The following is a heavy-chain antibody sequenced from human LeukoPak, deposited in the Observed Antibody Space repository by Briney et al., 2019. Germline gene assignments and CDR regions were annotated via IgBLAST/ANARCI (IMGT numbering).Heavy chain of an antibody. Sequence: PSETLSLTCGVSGGPISSFYWGWIRQAPGKGPEWIGHMHSSGTTNYNPSLKSRVTISVDTSKNQFSLKLSSVTAADTAVYYCARLGVVTTFYYYGMDVWGQGTTVTVSS. V-gene: IGHV4-59*08. J-gene: IGHJ6*02. CDR3: ARLGVVTTFYYYGMDV. CDR2: MHSSGTT. CDR1: GGPISSFY. D-gene: IGHD5-12*01.